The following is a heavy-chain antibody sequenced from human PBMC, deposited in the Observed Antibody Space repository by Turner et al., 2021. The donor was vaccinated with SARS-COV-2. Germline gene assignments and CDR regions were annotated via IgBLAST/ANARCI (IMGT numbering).Heavy chain of an antibody. CDR1: GFNFSNYA. Sequence: QVQLVEAGGGVVQPGRSLRLACAASGFNFSNYAMHTVRQAPGKGLEWVAVISYDGSNKYYADSVKGRFTISRDNSKNTLYLQMNSLRAEDTAVYYCARDRIIWDRGVYYYYGMDVWGQGTTVTVSS. J-gene: IGHJ6*02. V-gene: IGHV3-30-3*01. CDR3: ARDRIIWDRGVYYYYGMDV. CDR2: ISYDGSNK. D-gene: IGHD1-26*01.